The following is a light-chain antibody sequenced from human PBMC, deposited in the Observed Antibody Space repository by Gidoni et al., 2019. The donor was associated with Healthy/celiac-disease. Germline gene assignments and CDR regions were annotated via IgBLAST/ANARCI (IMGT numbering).Light chain of an antibody. J-gene: IGKJ2*01. V-gene: IGKV4-1*01. Sequence: DIVMTQSPDSLAVSLGERATINCKSSQSILYSSNNKNYLAWYQQKAGQPPKRLIYWASTRESGVPDRFSGSGSGTDFTLTISSLQAEDAAVYYCHQYYGRPYTFXXXTKLEIK. CDR2: WAS. CDR1: QSILYSSNNKNY. CDR3: HQYYGRPYT.